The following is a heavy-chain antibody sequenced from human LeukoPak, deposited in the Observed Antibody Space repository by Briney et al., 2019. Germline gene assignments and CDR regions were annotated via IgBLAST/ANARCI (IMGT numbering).Heavy chain of an antibody. J-gene: IGHJ3*02. CDR1: GFTFNSYS. CDR3: ARGDDVAQRNDALDI. Sequence: GGSLRLSCAASGFTFNSYSMNWVRQAPGKGLEWVSSISVTSSHIYYAASVEGRFTVSRDNAKNSVYLQMNSLRAEDTALYYCARGDDVAQRNDALDIWGQGTMVSVSS. CDR2: ISVTSSHI. D-gene: IGHD2-15*01. V-gene: IGHV3-21*01.